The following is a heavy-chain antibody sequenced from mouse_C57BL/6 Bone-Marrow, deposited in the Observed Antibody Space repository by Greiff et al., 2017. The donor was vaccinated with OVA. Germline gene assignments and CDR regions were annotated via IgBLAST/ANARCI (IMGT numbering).Heavy chain of an antibody. D-gene: IGHD3-1*01. J-gene: IGHJ4*01. CDR1: GFSLTSYG. CDR3: ASRGYYYAMDY. CDR2: IWGVGST. V-gene: IGHV2-6*01. Sequence: VQLQQSGPGLVAPSQSLSITCTVSGFSLTSYGVDWVSQSPGQGLEWLGVIWGVGSTNYNSALKSRLSISKDNSKSQVFLKMNSRQTDDTAMYYCASRGYYYAMDYWGQGTSVTVSS.